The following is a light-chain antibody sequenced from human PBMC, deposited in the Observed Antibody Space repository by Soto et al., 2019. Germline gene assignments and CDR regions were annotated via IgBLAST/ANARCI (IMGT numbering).Light chain of an antibody. CDR2: AVS. CDR1: SSDVGGYNY. Sequence: QSVLTQPPSASGSPGQSVTISCTGTSSDVGGYNYVSWYQQHPGKAPKLMIYAVSKRPSGVPDRFSGSKSGNTASLTVSGLQAEDEADYYCSSYAGSNSVVFGGGTKVTVL. CDR3: SSYAGSNSVV. V-gene: IGLV2-8*01. J-gene: IGLJ2*01.